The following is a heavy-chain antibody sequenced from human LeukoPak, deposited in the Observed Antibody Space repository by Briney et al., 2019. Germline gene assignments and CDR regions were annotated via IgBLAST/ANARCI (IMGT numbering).Heavy chain of an antibody. CDR2: IYSGDSDA. Sequence: GGALKISFKGSGYRFTNYWIARGRPMPGQGLEWMAIIYSGDSDARYSPSFQGQVAISLDKSISTTYLRLSSLKASDTAMYYCARRGWGFGESKRDHHTFDIWGQGTMVTVSS. V-gene: IGHV5-51*01. D-gene: IGHD3-10*01. J-gene: IGHJ3*02. CDR1: GYRFTNYW. CDR3: ARRGWGFGESKRDHHTFDI.